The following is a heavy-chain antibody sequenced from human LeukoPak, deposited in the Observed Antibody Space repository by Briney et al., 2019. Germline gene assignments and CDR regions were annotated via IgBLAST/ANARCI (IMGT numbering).Heavy chain of an antibody. V-gene: IGHV4-38-2*02. D-gene: IGHD2-15*01. CDR3: AIRVEADAKYFDF. CDR1: SYYFGTPNY. J-gene: IGHJ4*02. CDR2: FYLDGSI. Sequence: SETLSLTCTVSSYYFGTPNYWGWIRQSPGKGLEWIGSFYLDGSIYYNPSLKNRVTTSLDKSKNQFSLRLNSVTAADTAVYYCAIRVEADAKYFDFWGQGTLVTVSS.